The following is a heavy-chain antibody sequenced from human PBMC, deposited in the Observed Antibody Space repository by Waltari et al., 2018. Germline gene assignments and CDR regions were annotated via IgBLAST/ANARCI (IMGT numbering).Heavy chain of an antibody. CDR2: NQPGDSET. D-gene: IGHD3-10*01. V-gene: IGHV5-51*01. CDR3: ARRGEGSRSWSLDY. Sequence: EVQLVQSGAGVKKPGESLKISCKVFGYTFTNYWIAWVRQMPGKSLEYVGINQPGDSETRYNPAVQGQVRISVDRSLSTAFLQWTSVRASDTAMYYCARRGEGSRSWSLDYWGQGTLVTVSS. CDR1: GYTFTNYW. J-gene: IGHJ4*02.